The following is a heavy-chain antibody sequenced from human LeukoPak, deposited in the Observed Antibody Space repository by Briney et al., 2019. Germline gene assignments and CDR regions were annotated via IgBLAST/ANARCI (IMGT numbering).Heavy chain of an antibody. V-gene: IGHV3-66*01. Sequence: GGSLRLSCAASGFIVSHKYMAWVRQAPGKGLEWLSIIYTAGNTVSAESVKGRFIISRDNSRNTVHLQMNSLRDDDTAVYYCARGQIDLLRNYFDSWGPGTLVAVPS. CDR3: ARGQIDLLRNYFDS. CDR2: IYTAGNT. J-gene: IGHJ4*02. CDR1: GFIVSHKY. D-gene: IGHD3-22*01.